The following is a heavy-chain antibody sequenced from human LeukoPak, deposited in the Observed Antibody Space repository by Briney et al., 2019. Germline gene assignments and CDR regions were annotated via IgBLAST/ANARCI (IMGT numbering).Heavy chain of an antibody. CDR2: INHSGST. CDR3: ARDPVVAATSANWFDP. Sequence: SETLSLTCAVYGGSFSGYYWSWIRQPPGKGLEWIGEINHSGSTNYNPSLKSRVTISVDTSKNQFSLKLSSVTAADTAVYYCARDPVVAATSANWFDPWGQGTLVTVSS. V-gene: IGHV4-34*01. D-gene: IGHD2-15*01. J-gene: IGHJ5*02. CDR1: GGSFSGYY.